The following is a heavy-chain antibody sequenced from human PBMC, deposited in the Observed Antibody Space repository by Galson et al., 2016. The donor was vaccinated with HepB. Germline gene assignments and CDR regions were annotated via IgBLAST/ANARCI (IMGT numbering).Heavy chain of an antibody. CDR1: GGSINNYY. Sequence: SETLSLTCSVSGGSINNYYWSWIRQPPGKGLEWIGYMYYSGSTNYSPSLKSRVSMSIDTSRSQFSLRLRSVTAADTAVYYCARGRDYYGSGSYRRYGMDVWGQGTTVIVSS. CDR3: ARGRDYYGSGSYRRYGMDV. D-gene: IGHD3-10*01. V-gene: IGHV4-59*12. CDR2: MYYSGST. J-gene: IGHJ6*02.